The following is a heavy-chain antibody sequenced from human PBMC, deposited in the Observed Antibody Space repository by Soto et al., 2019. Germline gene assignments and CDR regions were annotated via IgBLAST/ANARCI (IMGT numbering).Heavy chain of an antibody. J-gene: IGHJ3*02. CDR1: GFTFSSYG. CDR3: AKDRYCSGGNCYFDAFDI. D-gene: IGHD2-15*01. CDR2: IAYDGSNI. V-gene: IGHV3-30*18. Sequence: LRLSCAASGFTFSSYGMHWVRQAPGKGLEWVAVIAYDGSNIHYTDSVKGRFTISRDNSKNTLFLQMNSLRADDTAVYYCAKDRYCSGGNCYFDAFDIWGQGTMVTVSS.